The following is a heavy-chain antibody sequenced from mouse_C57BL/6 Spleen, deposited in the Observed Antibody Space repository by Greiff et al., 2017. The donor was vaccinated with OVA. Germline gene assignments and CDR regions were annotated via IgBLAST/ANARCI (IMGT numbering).Heavy chain of an antibody. V-gene: IGHV1-80*01. J-gene: IGHJ4*01. D-gene: IGHD2-12*01. CDR1: GYAFSSYW. CDR2: IYPGDGDT. Sequence: VNVVESGAELVKPGASVKISCKASGYAFSSYWMNWVKQRPGKGLEWIGQIYPGDGDTNYNGKFKGKATLTADKSSSTAYMQLSSLTSEDSAVYFCARIVTTNGYYAMDYWGQGTSVTVSS. CDR3: ARIVTTNGYYAMDY.